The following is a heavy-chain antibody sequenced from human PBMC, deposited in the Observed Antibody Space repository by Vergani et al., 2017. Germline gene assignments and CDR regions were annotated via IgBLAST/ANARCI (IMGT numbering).Heavy chain of an antibody. J-gene: IGHJ4*02. Sequence: EVQLVESGGGVVQPGRSLRLSCAASGFTFDDYAMHWVRQAPGKGLEWVSGISWNSGSIGYADSVKGRFTISRDNAKNSLYLQMNSLRAEDTAVYYCARSGYCSSTSCDELDYWGQGTLVTVSS. CDR2: ISWNSGSI. CDR1: GFTFDDYA. D-gene: IGHD2-2*01. V-gene: IGHV3-9*01. CDR3: ARSGYCSSTSCDELDY.